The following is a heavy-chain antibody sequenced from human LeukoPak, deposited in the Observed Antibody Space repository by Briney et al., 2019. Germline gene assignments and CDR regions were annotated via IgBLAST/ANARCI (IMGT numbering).Heavy chain of an antibody. V-gene: IGHV4-59*01. Sequence: SETLSLTCTVSGDSIRTYYWSWIRQPPGKGLEWIGYISYSGSTNYNPSLKSRVTISVDTSKNQFSLNLTSVTAADTAIYYCARTGNGSSWLFDYWGQGTLVTVSS. CDR1: GDSIRTYY. D-gene: IGHD6-13*01. J-gene: IGHJ4*02. CDR2: ISYSGST. CDR3: ARTGNGSSWLFDY.